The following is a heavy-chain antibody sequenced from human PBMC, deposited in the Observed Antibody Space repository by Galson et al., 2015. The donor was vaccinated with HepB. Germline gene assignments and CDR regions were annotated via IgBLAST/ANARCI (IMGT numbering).Heavy chain of an antibody. CDR3: ARSQYGDSYPLVDY. J-gene: IGHJ4*02. V-gene: IGHV2-26*01. CDR1: GFSLSNARMG. CDR2: ISSNDEK. Sequence: PALVKPTQTLTLTCTVSGFSLSNARMGVSWIRQPPGKALEWLAHISSNDEKSYSTSLKSRLTISKDTSKSQVVLTMTNMDPVDTATYYCARSQYGDSYPLVDYWGQGTLVTVSS. D-gene: IGHD4-17*01.